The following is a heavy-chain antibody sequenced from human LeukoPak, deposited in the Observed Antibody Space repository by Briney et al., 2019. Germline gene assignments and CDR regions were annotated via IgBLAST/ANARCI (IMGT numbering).Heavy chain of an antibody. CDR2: INHSGSS. Sequence: SETLSLTCAVYGGSFSGHYWSWIRQRPGKGLEWIGEINHSGSSNYSPSLKSRVTISVDTSKNQFSLKLTSVTAADTAVYYCARLFYYGGSGYYGAFEYWGQGNLVTVS. V-gene: IGHV4-34*01. J-gene: IGHJ4*02. CDR1: GGSFSGHY. D-gene: IGHD3-22*01. CDR3: ARLFYYGGSGYYGAFEY.